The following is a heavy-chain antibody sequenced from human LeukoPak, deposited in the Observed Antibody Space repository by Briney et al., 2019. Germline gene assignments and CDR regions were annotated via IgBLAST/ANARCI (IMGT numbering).Heavy chain of an antibody. CDR1: GFTFSGYW. Sequence: PGGSLRLSCAGSGFTFSGYWMHWVRQAPGKGLVWVSHINTDGSSTKYADSVKGRFTISRDNAKNTLYLQMNSLRAEDTAVYYCARDGYCSGGICYGLDNWGQGTLVTVSS. J-gene: IGHJ4*02. D-gene: IGHD2-15*01. CDR3: ARDGYCSGGICYGLDN. CDR2: INTDGSST. V-gene: IGHV3-74*03.